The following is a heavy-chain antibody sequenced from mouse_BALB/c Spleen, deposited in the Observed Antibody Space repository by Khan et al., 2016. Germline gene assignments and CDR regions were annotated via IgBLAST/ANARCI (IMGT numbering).Heavy chain of an antibody. CDR1: GFTFNTNA. Sequence: EVQLVETGGGLVQPKGSLKLSCVASGFTFNTNAMNWVRQAPGKGLEWVARIRNKSNNYATYYADSVKDRFTISRDDSQNMLYLQMNNLKTEDTATYYCVKSGGYYFTYWGQGTLVTVSA. D-gene: IGHD2-3*01. CDR3: VKSGGYYFTY. CDR2: IRNKSNNYAT. J-gene: IGHJ3*01. V-gene: IGHV10S3*01.